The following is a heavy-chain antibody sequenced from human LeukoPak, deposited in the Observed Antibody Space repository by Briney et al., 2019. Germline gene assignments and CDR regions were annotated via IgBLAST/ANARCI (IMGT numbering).Heavy chain of an antibody. CDR2: ISGSGGST. V-gene: IGHV3-23*01. J-gene: IGHJ4*02. CDR1: GFTFSDYY. CDR3: AKGIAARRPASFDY. Sequence: GGSLRLSCAASGFTFSDYYMSWIRQAPGKGLEWVSAISGSGGSTYYADSVKGRFTISRDNSKNTLYLQMNSLRAEDTAVYYCAKGIAARRPASFDYWGQGTLVTVSS. D-gene: IGHD6-6*01.